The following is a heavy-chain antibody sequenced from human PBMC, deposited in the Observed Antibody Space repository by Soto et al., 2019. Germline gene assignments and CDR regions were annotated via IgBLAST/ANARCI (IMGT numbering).Heavy chain of an antibody. CDR1: GGTFSSYA. CDR2: IIPIFGTA. Sequence: SVKVSCKASGGTFSSYAISWVRQAPGQGLEWMGGIIPIFGTANYAQKFQGRVTITADESTSTAYMELSSLRSEDTAVYYCAGGGVWGSYRPPDYYYYYGMDVWGQGTTVTVSS. CDR3: AGGGVWGSYRPPDYYYYYGMDV. V-gene: IGHV1-69*13. D-gene: IGHD3-16*02. J-gene: IGHJ6*02.